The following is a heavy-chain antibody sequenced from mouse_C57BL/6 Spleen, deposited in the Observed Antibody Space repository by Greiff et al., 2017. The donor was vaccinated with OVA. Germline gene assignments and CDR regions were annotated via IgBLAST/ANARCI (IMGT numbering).Heavy chain of an antibody. V-gene: IGHV2-9-1*01. Sequence: VQVVESGPGLVAPSQSLSITCTVSGFSLTSYAISWVRQPPGKGLEWLGVIWTGGGTNYNSALKSRLSISKDNSKSQVFLKMNSLQTDDTARYDCARKGTGWLLDWYFDVWGTGTTVTVSS. CDR3: ARKGTGWLLDWYFDV. CDR1: GFSLTSYA. CDR2: IWTGGGT. J-gene: IGHJ1*03. D-gene: IGHD2-3*01.